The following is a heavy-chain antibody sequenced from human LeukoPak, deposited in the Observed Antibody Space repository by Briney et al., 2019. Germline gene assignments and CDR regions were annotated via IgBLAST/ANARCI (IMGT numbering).Heavy chain of an antibody. CDR1: GLTFSSYA. CDR2: ISGSGGST. CDR3: AGITMIVVVITTFDY. D-gene: IGHD3-22*01. J-gene: IGHJ4*02. Sequence: PGGSLRLSCAASGLTFSSYAMSWVRQAPGKGLEWVSAISGSGGSTYYADSVKGRFTISRDNSKNTLYLQMNSLRAEDTAVYYCAGITMIVVVITTFDYWGQGTLVTVSS. V-gene: IGHV3-23*01.